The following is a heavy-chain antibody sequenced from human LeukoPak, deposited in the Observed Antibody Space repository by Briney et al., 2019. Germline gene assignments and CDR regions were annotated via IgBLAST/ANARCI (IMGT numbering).Heavy chain of an antibody. D-gene: IGHD3-10*01. CDR3: ARRFYGSGCRGAFDI. Sequence: SETLSLTCTVSGGSISSYYWSWIRQPPGKGLEWIGYIYYSGSTNYNPSLKSRVTISVDTSKNQFSLKLSSVTAADTAVYYCARRFYGSGCRGAFDIWGQGTMVTVSS. J-gene: IGHJ3*02. CDR2: IYYSGST. V-gene: IGHV4-59*01. CDR1: GGSISSYY.